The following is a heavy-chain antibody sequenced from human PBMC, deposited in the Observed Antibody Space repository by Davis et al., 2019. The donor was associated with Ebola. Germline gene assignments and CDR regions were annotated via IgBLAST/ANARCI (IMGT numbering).Heavy chain of an antibody. CDR2: IIPILGIA. CDR3: ARLPRYYYYGMDV. J-gene: IGHJ6*02. Sequence: SVKVSCKASGGTFSSYAISWVRQAPGQGLEWMGRIIPILGIANYAQKFQGRVTITADKSTSTAYMELSSLRSEDTAVYYCARLPRYYYYGMDVWGQGTTVTVSS. V-gene: IGHV1-69*04. CDR1: GGTFSSYA.